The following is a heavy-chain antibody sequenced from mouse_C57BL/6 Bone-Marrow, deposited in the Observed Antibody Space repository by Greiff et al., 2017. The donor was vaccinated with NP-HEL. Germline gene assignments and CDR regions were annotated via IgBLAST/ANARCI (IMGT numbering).Heavy chain of an antibody. CDR2: ISSKSSNYAT. Sequence: EVQGVESGGGLVQPKGSLKLSCAASGFTFNTYAMHWVRQAPGKGLEWVARISSKSSNYATYYADSVKDRFTISRDDSQSMLYLQMNSLITEDTAMYCCVRPGYYGSSSWFAYWGQGTLVTVSA. D-gene: IGHD1-1*01. CDR3: VRPGYYGSSSWFAY. CDR1: GFTFNTYA. V-gene: IGHV10-3*01. J-gene: IGHJ3*01.